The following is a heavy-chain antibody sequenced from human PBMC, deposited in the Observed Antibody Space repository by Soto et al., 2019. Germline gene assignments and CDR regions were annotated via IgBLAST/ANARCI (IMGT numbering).Heavy chain of an antibody. D-gene: IGHD4-17*01. CDR3: VRGLAVTKRGSYFDY. CDR2: IIPIFGTA. Sequence: SVKVSCKASGGTFSSYAISWVRQAPGQGLEWMGGIIPIFGTANYAQKFQGRVTITADESTSTAYTELSSLRSEDTAVYYCVRGLAVTKRGSYFDYWGQGTLVTVSS. V-gene: IGHV1-69*13. J-gene: IGHJ4*02. CDR1: GGTFSSYA.